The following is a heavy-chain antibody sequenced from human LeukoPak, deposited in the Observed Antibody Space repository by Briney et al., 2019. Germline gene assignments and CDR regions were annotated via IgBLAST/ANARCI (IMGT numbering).Heavy chain of an antibody. CDR2: IYYTGNT. V-gene: IGHV4-59*01. D-gene: IGHD3-16*01. Sequence: PSETLSLTCTVSGGSIRSYYWSWIRQPPGKGLEWIGFIYYTGNTNYNPSLESRVTISVDTSKNQFSLKLSSVTAADSAVYYCARGGSGTWYIDYWGQGTLVTVSS. J-gene: IGHJ4*02. CDR1: GGSIRSYY. CDR3: ARGGSGTWYIDY.